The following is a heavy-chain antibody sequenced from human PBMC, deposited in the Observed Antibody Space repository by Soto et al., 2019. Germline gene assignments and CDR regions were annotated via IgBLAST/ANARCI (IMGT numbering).Heavy chain of an antibody. CDR3: APKDKSGYFNWFDP. CDR1: DYRFTSYL. V-gene: IGHV5-51*01. J-gene: IGHJ5*02. D-gene: IGHD3-22*01. Sequence: XEALKISCRTSDYRFTSYLIGLVRQIRGKGLEWLGIIFPSDSDTRYSPSFQGQVTISADRSTSTVFLQWASLKASDTAVHFCAPKDKSGYFNWFDPWGQGTLVTVSS. CDR2: IFPSDSDT.